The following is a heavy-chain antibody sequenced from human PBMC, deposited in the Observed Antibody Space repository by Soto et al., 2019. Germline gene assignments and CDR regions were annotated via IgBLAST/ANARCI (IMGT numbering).Heavy chain of an antibody. V-gene: IGHV4-59*01. D-gene: IGHD2-2*01. J-gene: IGHJ6*03. CDR2: IYYSGST. CDR1: GGSISSYY. CDR3: ASGSDCSSTSCTSYYYYYMDV. Sequence: SETLSLTCTVSGGSISSYYWSWIRQPPGKGLEWIGYIYYSGSTNYNPSLKSRVTISVDTSKNQFSLKLSSVTAADTAVYYCASGSDCSSTSCTSYYYYYMDVWGKGTTVTVSS.